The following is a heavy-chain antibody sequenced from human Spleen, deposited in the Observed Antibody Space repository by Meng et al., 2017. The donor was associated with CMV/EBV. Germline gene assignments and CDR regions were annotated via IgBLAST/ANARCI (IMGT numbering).Heavy chain of an antibody. CDR2: INPNSGVT. CDR3: GRESPPGDQLLLGNGMDV. J-gene: IGHJ6*02. D-gene: IGHD2-2*01. Sequence: ASVKVSCKASGYTFTGYYIHWVRQAPGQGLEWMGWINPNSGVTNYAQKFQGRVSMTRDTSISTAYMELSRLKSDDTAVYYCGRESPPGDQLLLGNGMDVWGQGTTVTDSS. V-gene: IGHV1-2*02. CDR1: GYTFTGYY.